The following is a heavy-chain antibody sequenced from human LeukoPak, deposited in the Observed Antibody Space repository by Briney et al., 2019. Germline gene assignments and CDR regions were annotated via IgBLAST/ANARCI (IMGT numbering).Heavy chain of an antibody. J-gene: IGHJ4*02. CDR3: AREGDYGDYGDY. CDR2: INPSVGST. V-gene: IGHV1-46*01. CDR1: GYTFTSYY. D-gene: IGHD4-17*01. Sequence: ASVKVSCMASGYTFTSYYMHWVRQAPGQGLEWMGIINPSVGSTSYAQQLQGRVTMTRDTSTSTVYMELSSLRTEDTAVYYCAREGDYGDYGDYWGQGTLVTVSS.